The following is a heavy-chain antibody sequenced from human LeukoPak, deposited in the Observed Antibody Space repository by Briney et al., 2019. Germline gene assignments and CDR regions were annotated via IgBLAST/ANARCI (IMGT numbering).Heavy chain of an antibody. CDR2: VNQDGTEK. CDR3: AKSRVAATAALAFDY. V-gene: IGHV3-7*03. CDR1: GFTFNKYW. Sequence: GGSLRLSCAASGFTFNKYWMTWVRQAPGKGLEWVANVNQDGTEKYYVDSVKGRFNISRDNAKNSLYLHMNSLRAEDTAVYYCAKSRVAATAALAFDYWGQGTLVTVSS. J-gene: IGHJ4*02. D-gene: IGHD2-15*01.